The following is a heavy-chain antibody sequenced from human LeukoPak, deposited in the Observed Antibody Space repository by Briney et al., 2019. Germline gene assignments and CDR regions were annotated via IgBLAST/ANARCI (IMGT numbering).Heavy chain of an antibody. D-gene: IGHD6-13*01. CDR1: GFTFSSYW. CDR2: IKSDGSST. J-gene: IGHJ5*02. V-gene: IGHV3-74*01. Sequence: GRSLRLSCAASGFTFSSYWMHWVRQAPGKGLVWVSSIKSDGSSTSYADSVKGRLTISRDNARNTLYLQMNSLRAEDTAVYYCAKDQGGSSWYSSWGQGTLVTVSS. CDR3: AKDQGGSSWYSS.